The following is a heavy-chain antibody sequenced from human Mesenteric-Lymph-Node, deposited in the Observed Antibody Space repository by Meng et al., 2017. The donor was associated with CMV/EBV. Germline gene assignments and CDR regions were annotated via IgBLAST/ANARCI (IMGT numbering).Heavy chain of an antibody. CDR2: MSSSSGYK. CDR3: ARVVRRNDFDY. Sequence: CASSRFTFSTSSMSWVRQAPGKGLEWVSSMSSSSGYKYYADSVKGRFTISRDNAKNSLYLQMNSLGAEDTAVYYCARVVRRNDFDYWGQGTLVTVSS. CDR1: RFTFSTSS. V-gene: IGHV3-21*01. J-gene: IGHJ4*02. D-gene: IGHD2-21*01.